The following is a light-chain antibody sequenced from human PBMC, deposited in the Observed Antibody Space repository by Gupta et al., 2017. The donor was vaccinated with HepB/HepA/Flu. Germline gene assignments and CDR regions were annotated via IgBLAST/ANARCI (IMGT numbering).Light chain of an antibody. Sequence: DIQMTQSPSSLSASVGDRVTITCRASQSINSYLNWYQQKPGKAPNLLIYATSNLQTGVPSGFSGSKSGTEFTLTISRLQPEDLATYYCQQTDIIPWTFGQGTKVEIK. CDR2: ATS. J-gene: IGKJ1*01. CDR1: QSINSY. V-gene: IGKV1-39*01. CDR3: QQTDIIPWT.